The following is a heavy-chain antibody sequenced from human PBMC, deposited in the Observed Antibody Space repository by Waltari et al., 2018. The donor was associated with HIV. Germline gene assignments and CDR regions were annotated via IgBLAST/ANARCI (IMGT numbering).Heavy chain of an antibody. Sequence: EVQLVESGGGLVQPGWSLRLSCAASGFTVSSNYMSWVRQAPGKGLEWVSVIYSGGSTYYADSVKGRFITSRDNAKNTLYLQMNSLRAEDTAVYYCASIAYCGGDCYPRGMDVWGQGTTVTVSS. J-gene: IGHJ6*02. V-gene: IGHV3-66*01. CDR1: GFTVSSNY. CDR2: IYSGGST. CDR3: ASIAYCGGDCYPRGMDV. D-gene: IGHD2-21*02.